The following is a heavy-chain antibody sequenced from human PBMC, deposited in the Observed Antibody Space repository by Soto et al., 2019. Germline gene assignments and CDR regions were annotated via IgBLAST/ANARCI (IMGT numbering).Heavy chain of an antibody. CDR3: ARRPERVVAATRKRAFDI. J-gene: IGHJ3*02. Sequence: SDTLSLTCTVSGGSLSSGGYYWSWIRQHPGKGLEWIGYIYYSGSTYYNPSLKSRVTISVDTSKNQFSLKLSSVTAADTAVFYCARRPERVVAATRKRAFDIWGQGTMVTVSS. CDR1: GGSLSSGGYY. V-gene: IGHV4-31*03. D-gene: IGHD2-15*01. CDR2: IYYSGST.